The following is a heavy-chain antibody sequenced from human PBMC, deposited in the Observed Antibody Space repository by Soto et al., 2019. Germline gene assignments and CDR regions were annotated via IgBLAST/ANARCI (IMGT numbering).Heavy chain of an antibody. D-gene: IGHD6-13*01. CDR2: INHRGSA. CDR3: ARYNAASGTYYFDY. V-gene: IGHV4-4*02. CDR1: GGSVSSTYW. J-gene: IGHJ4*02. Sequence: SETLSLTCAVSGGSVSSTYWWSSVRQPPGTGPEWIGEINHRGSANYNPSLKSRVTMSLDISKSQFSLRLTSVTAADTAVYFCARYNAASGTYYFDYWGRGALVTSPQ.